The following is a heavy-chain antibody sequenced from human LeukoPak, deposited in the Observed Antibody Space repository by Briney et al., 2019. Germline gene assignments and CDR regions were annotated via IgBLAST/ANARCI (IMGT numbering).Heavy chain of an antibody. CDR2: ISGSGGST. V-gene: IGHV3-23*01. D-gene: IGHD4-17*01. CDR3: AKVLRRTTVTTLDAFDI. Sequence: GGSLRLSCAASGFTFTSYSMNWVRQAPGKGLEWVSAISGSGGSTYYADSVKGRFTISRDNSKNTLYLQMNSLRAEDTAVYYCAKVLRRTTVTTLDAFDIWGQGTMVTVSS. J-gene: IGHJ3*02. CDR1: GFTFTSYS.